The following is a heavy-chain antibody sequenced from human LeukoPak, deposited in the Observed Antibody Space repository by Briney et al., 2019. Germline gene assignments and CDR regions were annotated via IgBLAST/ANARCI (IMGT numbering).Heavy chain of an antibody. Sequence: GGSLRLSCAASGFDFSTYSIAWVRQAPGKGLEWVSYISSSSSNIYHADSVKGRFTISRDNAKNSLHLQMNSLGAEDTAVYYCARVGRSGWTVDYWGQGTLVTVSS. CDR2: ISSSSSNI. CDR3: ARVGRSGWTVDY. V-gene: IGHV3-48*04. J-gene: IGHJ4*02. D-gene: IGHD6-19*01. CDR1: GFDFSTYS.